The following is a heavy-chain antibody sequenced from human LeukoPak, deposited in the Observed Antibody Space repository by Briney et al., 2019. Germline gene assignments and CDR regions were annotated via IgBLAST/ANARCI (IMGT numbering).Heavy chain of an antibody. CDR3: ARSHGGITIRNWFDP. Sequence: ASVKVSCKASGYAFTGYYMHWVRQAPGQGLEWMGWINPNSGGTNYAQKFQGRVTMTRDTSISTAYMELSRLRSDDTAVYYCARSHGGITIRNWFDPWGQGTLVTVSS. CDR1: GYAFTGYY. CDR2: INPNSGGT. J-gene: IGHJ5*02. D-gene: IGHD3-3*01. V-gene: IGHV1-2*02.